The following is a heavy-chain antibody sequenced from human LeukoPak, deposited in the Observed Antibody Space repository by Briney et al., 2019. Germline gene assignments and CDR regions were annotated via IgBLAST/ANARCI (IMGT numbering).Heavy chain of an antibody. Sequence: ASVKVSCKASGYTFTSYAMHWVRQAPGQRLEWMGWINAGNGNTKYSQKFQGRVTITRDTSASTAYMELGSLRSEDTAVYYCARDKWDGDYEYYYCGMDVWGQGTTVTVSS. D-gene: IGHD4-17*01. J-gene: IGHJ6*02. CDR1: GYTFTSYA. CDR2: INAGNGNT. V-gene: IGHV1-3*01. CDR3: ARDKWDGDYEYYYCGMDV.